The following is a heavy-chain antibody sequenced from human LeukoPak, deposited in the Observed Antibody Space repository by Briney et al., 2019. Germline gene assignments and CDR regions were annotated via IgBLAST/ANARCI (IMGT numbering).Heavy chain of an antibody. CDR1: GFTFSSYN. V-gene: IGHV3-21*01. CDR2: ISRSGSYI. J-gene: IGHJ3*02. D-gene: IGHD2-21*01. CDR3: ARDCGCHDAFDI. Sequence: GGSLRLSCAASGFTFSSYNMNWVRQAPGKGLEWVSSISRSGSYIYYADSVKGRFTISRDNAKNSLFLQMNSLRAEDTAVFYCARDCGCHDAFDIWGQGTMVTVSS.